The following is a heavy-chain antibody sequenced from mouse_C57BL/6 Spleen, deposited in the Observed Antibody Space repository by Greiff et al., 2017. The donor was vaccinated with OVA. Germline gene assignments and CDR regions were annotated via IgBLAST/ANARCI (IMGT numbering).Heavy chain of an antibody. CDR3: ARPAYYGSSYFDY. D-gene: IGHD1-1*01. V-gene: IGHV1-80*01. Sequence: VKLQESGAELVKPGASVKISCKASGYAFSSYWMNWVKQRPGKGLEWIGQIYPGDGDTNYNGKFKGKATLTADKSSSTAYMQLSSLTSEDSAVYFCARPAYYGSSYFDYWGQGTTLTVSS. CDR2: IYPGDGDT. CDR1: GYAFSSYW. J-gene: IGHJ2*01.